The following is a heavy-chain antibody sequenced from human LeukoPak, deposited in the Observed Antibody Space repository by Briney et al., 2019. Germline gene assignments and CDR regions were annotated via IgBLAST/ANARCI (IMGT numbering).Heavy chain of an antibody. V-gene: IGHV1-18*01. J-gene: IGHJ6*03. CDR3: ARDFADLFGDYYMDV. Sequence: ASVKVSCKASGYTLTNYDISWVRQAPGQGLEWMGWISAYNGNTNYAQKLQGRVTMTTDTSTSTAYMELRSLRSDDTAVYYCARDFADLFGDYYMDVWGKGTAVTVSS. CDR1: GYTLTNYD. D-gene: IGHD3-10*01. CDR2: ISAYNGNT.